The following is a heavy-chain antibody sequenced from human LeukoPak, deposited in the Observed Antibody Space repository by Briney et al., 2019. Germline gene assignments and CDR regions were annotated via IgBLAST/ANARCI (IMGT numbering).Heavy chain of an antibody. V-gene: IGHV1-2*02. J-gene: IGHJ4*02. CDR3: ARDSTFGGLPH. CDR2: INPNSDGT. Sequence: EASVKVSCKASGYTFTGYYMYWVRQAPGQGLEWMGWINPNSDGTNYAQKFQGRVTMTTDTSISTAYMELSRLTSDDTAVYYCARDSTFGGLPHWGQGTLVTVSS. CDR1: GYTFTGYY. D-gene: IGHD3-10*01.